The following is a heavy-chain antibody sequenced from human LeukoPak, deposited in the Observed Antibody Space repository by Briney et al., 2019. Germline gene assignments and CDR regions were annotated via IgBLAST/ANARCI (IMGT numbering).Heavy chain of an antibody. Sequence: SQTLSLTCAISGDSVSSNSVTWNWIRQSPSRGLEWPGRTYYRSKWYNDYAVSVKSRITINPDTSKNQFSLQLNSVTPEDTAVYYCAKESVVVAAKWFDPWGQGTLVTVSS. D-gene: IGHD2-15*01. CDR2: TYYRSKWYN. CDR3: AKESVVVAAKWFDP. J-gene: IGHJ5*02. CDR1: GDSVSSNSVT. V-gene: IGHV6-1*01.